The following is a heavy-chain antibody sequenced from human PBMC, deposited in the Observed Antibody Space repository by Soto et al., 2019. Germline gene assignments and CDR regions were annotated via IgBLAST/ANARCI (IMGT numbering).Heavy chain of an antibody. Sequence: SVKVSCKASGGTFSSYAISWVRQAPGQGLQWMGGIIPIFATTNYAQRFQGRVTITADESTSTAYMELSSLRSEDTAVYYCARDYYYDSSGSYFYYGMDVWGQGTSVTVSS. CDR3: ARDYYYDSSGSYFYYGMDV. J-gene: IGHJ6*02. CDR1: GGTFSSYA. CDR2: IIPIFATT. V-gene: IGHV1-69*13. D-gene: IGHD3-22*01.